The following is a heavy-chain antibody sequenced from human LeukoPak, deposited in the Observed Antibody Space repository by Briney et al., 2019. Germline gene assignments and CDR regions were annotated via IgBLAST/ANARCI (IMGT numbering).Heavy chain of an antibody. CDR3: ARDLTSHDYVWGSYRPTYYFDY. D-gene: IGHD3-16*02. CDR2: IIPILGIA. Sequence: ASVKVSCKASGGTFSSYAISWVRQAPGQGLEWMGRIIPILGIANYAQKFQGRVTITADKSTSTAYMELSSLRSEDTAVYYCARDLTSHDYVWGSYRPTYYFDYWGQGTLVTVSS. CDR1: GGTFSSYA. V-gene: IGHV1-69*04. J-gene: IGHJ4*02.